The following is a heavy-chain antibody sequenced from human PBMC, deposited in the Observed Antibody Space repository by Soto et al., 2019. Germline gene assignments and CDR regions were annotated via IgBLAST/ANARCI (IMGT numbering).Heavy chain of an antibody. CDR1: GFTFGMYA. V-gene: IGHV3-23*01. Sequence: EVQLLESGGGFVQPGGSLRLSCAASGFTFGMYAMNWVRQAPGKGLEWVSTISGSGGSTYYPGSVKGRFTISRDNSKNTLYLQMNSLGAEDTAVYYCAKGGLAVPGFHDYWGQGTLVTVSS. J-gene: IGHJ4*02. CDR2: ISGSGGST. D-gene: IGHD6-19*01. CDR3: AKGGLAVPGFHDY.